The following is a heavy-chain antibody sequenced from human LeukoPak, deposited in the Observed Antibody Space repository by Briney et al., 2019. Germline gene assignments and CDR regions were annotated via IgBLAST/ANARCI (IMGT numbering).Heavy chain of an antibody. CDR2: INPSGGST. J-gene: IGHJ4*02. CDR1: GYTFTSYY. Sequence: ASVKVSCKASGYTFTSYYMHWVRQAPGQGLEWMGIINPSGGSTSYAQKFQGRVTMTRDTSTSTVYMELSSLRSEDTAVYYCARDRVRHYYDSSGQDYWGQGTLVTVSS. D-gene: IGHD3-22*01. CDR3: ARDRVRHYYDSSGQDY. V-gene: IGHV1-46*01.